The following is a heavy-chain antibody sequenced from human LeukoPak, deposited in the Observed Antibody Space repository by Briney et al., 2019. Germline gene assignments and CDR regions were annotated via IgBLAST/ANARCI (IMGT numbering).Heavy chain of an antibody. V-gene: IGHV4-39*01. CDR3: ATHRRPGSGGYENAFEI. Sequence: PSETLSLTCTVSGASIGSTTYYWDWFRQPPGKGLEWIGNIYDGGSTHYNPCLKSRLTMSVDTSKNHFSLRLNSVTAADTAIYYCATHRRPGSGGYENAFEIWGQGTMVTVSS. CDR1: GASIGSTTYY. D-gene: IGHD5-12*01. J-gene: IGHJ3*02. CDR2: IYDGGST.